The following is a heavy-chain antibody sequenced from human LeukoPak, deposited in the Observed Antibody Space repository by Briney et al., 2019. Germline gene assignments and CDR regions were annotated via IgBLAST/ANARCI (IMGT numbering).Heavy chain of an antibody. J-gene: IGHJ4*02. CDR1: GYTFTGYY. CDR3: ARDWGLLRAGAY. V-gene: IGHV1-2*02. Sequence: ASVKVSCKASGYTFTGYYMHWVQQAPGQGLEWMGWINPRIGDTNHAQKFQGRVTMTRDTSISTVYMELSSLRSDDTAVYYCARDWGLLRAGAYWGQGTLVTVPS. CDR2: INPRIGDT. D-gene: IGHD3-22*01.